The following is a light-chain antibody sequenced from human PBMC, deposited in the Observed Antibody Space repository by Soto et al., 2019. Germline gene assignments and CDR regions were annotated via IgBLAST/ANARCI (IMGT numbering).Light chain of an antibody. Sequence: DIQMTQSPSSLSASVGDRVTITCQASQDETNLLNWYQQRPGKAPQLLIYDASNLETGVPSRFSGSGSGTDFTFTISSLQPEDVATYYCQQYDNLPLTFGGGTKVEI. V-gene: IGKV1-33*01. CDR2: DAS. CDR1: QDETNL. J-gene: IGKJ4*01. CDR3: QQYDNLPLT.